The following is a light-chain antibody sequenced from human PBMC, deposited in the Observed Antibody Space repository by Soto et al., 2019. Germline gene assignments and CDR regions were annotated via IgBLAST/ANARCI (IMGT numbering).Light chain of an antibody. CDR1: QSVTSGY. Sequence: EIVLTQSPGTLSLCPGERATLSCRASQSVTSGYLAWSQQKPGQAPRLLIYGASSRATGIPDRFSGSGSGTDFTLTISRLEPEDFAVYYCQQYGSLPYTFGQGTKLEIK. CDR2: GAS. J-gene: IGKJ2*01. V-gene: IGKV3-20*01. CDR3: QQYGSLPYT.